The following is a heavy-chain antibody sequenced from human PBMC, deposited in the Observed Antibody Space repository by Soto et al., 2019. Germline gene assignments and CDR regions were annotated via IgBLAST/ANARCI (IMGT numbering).Heavy chain of an antibody. V-gene: IGHV1-3*01. J-gene: IGHJ4*02. D-gene: IGHD2-2*01. CDR2: INAGNGNT. Sequence: ASVKVSCKASGYTFTSYAMHWVRQAPGQRLEWMGWINAGNGNTKYSQKLQGRVTMTRDTSTSTAYMELRSLRSDDTAVYYCAREYCDSTRCFLPDYWGQGALVTVSS. CDR3: AREYCDSTRCFLPDY. CDR1: GYTFTSYA.